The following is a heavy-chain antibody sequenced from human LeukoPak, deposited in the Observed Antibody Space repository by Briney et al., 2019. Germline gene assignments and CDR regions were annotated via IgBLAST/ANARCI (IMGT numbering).Heavy chain of an antibody. J-gene: IGHJ4*02. CDR1: GGSFSGYY. Sequence: SETLSLTCAVYGGSFSGYYWSWIRQPPEKGLEWIGEINHSGGTNYNPSLKSRVTISLDTSKNQFSLNLSSVTAADTAVYYCATMAGRRLSWWGQGTLVTVSS. CDR2: INHSGGT. CDR3: ATMAGRRLSW. D-gene: IGHD6-6*01. V-gene: IGHV4-34*01.